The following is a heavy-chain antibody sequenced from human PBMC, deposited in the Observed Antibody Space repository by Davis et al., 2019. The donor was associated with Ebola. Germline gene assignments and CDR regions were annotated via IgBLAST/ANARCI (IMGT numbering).Heavy chain of an antibody. Sequence: GESLKISCAASGFTFSSYAMSWVRQAPGKGLEWVSAISGSGGSTYYADSVKGRFTISRDNSKNTLYLQMNSLRAEDTAVYYCATVTTVTTNDAFDIWGQGTMVTVSS. D-gene: IGHD4-17*01. CDR1: GFTFSSYA. CDR3: ATVTTVTTNDAFDI. CDR2: ISGSGGST. J-gene: IGHJ3*02. V-gene: IGHV3-23*01.